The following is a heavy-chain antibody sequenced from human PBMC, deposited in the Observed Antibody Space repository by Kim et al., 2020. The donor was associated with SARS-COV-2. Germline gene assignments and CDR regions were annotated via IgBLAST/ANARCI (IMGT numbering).Heavy chain of an antibody. J-gene: IGHJ4*02. D-gene: IGHD2-15*01. Sequence: SETLSLTCAVYGGSFSGYYWSWIRQPPGKGLEWIGEINHSGSTNYNPSLKSRVTISVDTSKNQFSLKLSSVTAADTAVYYCARGRRTYCSGGSCYRPFDYWGQGTLVTVSS. CDR2: INHSGST. CDR3: ARGRRTYCSGGSCYRPFDY. CDR1: GGSFSGYY. V-gene: IGHV4-34*01.